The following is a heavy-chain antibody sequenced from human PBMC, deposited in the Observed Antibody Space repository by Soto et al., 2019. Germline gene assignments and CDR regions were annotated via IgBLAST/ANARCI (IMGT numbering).Heavy chain of an antibody. CDR3: ARAPFLAATRNYYYYMDV. CDR1: GYTFTSYD. V-gene: IGHV1-8*01. Sequence: ASAKVSCKASGYTFTSYDINWVRQATGQGLEWMGWMNPNSGNTGYAQKFQGRVTMTRNTSISTAYMELSSLRSEDTAVYYCARAPFLAATRNYYYYMDVWGKGTTVTVSS. J-gene: IGHJ6*03. D-gene: IGHD2-15*01. CDR2: MNPNSGNT.